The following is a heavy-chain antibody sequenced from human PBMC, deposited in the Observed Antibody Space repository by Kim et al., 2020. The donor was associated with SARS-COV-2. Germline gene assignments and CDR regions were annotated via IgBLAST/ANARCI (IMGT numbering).Heavy chain of an antibody. Sequence: GSLRLSCAASGFSFSSYSMNWVRQAPGKGLEWVSSISSSRSFIDYADSVKGRFTISRDNAKNSLYLQMNSLRAEDTAVYYCARPSTHYYGSGNYAFDIWGQGTMVTVSS. V-gene: IGHV3-21*01. CDR2: ISSSRSFI. CDR3: ARPSTHYYGSGNYAFDI. CDR1: GFSFSSYS. D-gene: IGHD3-10*01. J-gene: IGHJ3*02.